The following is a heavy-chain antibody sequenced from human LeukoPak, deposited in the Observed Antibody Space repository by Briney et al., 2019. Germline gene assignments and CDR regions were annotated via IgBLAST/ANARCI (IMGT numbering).Heavy chain of an antibody. V-gene: IGHV1-18*01. CDR3: GRDYYGSGRANCDY. CDR1: GYTFTSSS. CDR2: ITPYNGKT. Sequence: ASVKVSCKASGYTFTSSSITWVRQDPGPGLEWMRWITPYNGKTSYAQKLQGRVTMTTDTSTSTAYMELRSLRSDDTAVYYCGRDYYGSGRANCDYWGQGTLVTVSS. D-gene: IGHD3-10*01. J-gene: IGHJ4*02.